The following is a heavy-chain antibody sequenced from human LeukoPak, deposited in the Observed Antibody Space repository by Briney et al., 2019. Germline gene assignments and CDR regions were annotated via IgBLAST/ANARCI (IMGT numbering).Heavy chain of an antibody. Sequence: GGSLRLSCAASGFTVSSNYMSWVRQAPGKGLVWVSRINSDGSSTSYADSVKGRFTISRDNAKNTLYLQMNSLRAEDTAVYYCARDFHGMDVWGQGTKVTVSS. J-gene: IGHJ6*02. CDR3: ARDFHGMDV. CDR2: INSDGSST. V-gene: IGHV3-74*01. CDR1: GFTVSSNY.